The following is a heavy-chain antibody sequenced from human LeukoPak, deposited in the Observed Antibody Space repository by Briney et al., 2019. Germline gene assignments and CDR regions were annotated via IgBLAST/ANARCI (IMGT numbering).Heavy chain of an antibody. CDR2: MSYSGST. Sequence: SETLSLTCTVSGASISSHYWNWIRQPPGKGLEWIGYMSYSGSTNYNPSLKSRVTMSLDTSKNQFSLKLSSVTTADTAVYYCARMGAIAGASANPDYWGQGTLVSVSS. D-gene: IGHD4/OR15-4a*01. CDR1: GASISSHY. CDR3: ARMGAIAGASANPDY. J-gene: IGHJ4*02. V-gene: IGHV4-59*11.